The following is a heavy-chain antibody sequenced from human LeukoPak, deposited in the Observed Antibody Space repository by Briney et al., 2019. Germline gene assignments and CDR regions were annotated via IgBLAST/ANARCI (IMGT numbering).Heavy chain of an antibody. D-gene: IGHD3-10*01. Sequence: SQTLSLTCTVSGGSISSGAYYWSWIRQSPGKGLEYIGYMSHYGSTYYNPSLKSRVTISIDRSKNQFSLKLSSVTAADTAVYYCARNKGRYGSGRVHFDPWGQGTLVTVSS. CDR3: ARNKGRYGSGRVHFDP. CDR2: MSHYGST. CDR1: GGSISSGAYY. V-gene: IGHV4-30-2*06. J-gene: IGHJ5*02.